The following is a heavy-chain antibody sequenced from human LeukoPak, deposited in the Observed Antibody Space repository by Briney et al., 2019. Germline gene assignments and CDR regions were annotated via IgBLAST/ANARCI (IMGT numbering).Heavy chain of an antibody. V-gene: IGHV3-48*01. Sequence: AGGSLRLSCAASGFTFSSYSMNWVRQAPGKGLEWVSYISSSSRTIYYADSVKGRFTISRDNAKNSVYLQMNSLRAEDTAVFYCARGLYERSGLKWDYWGQGTLVTVSS. J-gene: IGHJ4*02. D-gene: IGHD3-22*01. CDR1: GFTFSSYS. CDR3: ARGLYERSGLKWDY. CDR2: ISSSSRTI.